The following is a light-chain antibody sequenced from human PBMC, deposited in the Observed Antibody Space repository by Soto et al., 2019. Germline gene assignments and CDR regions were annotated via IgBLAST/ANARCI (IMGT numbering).Light chain of an antibody. J-gene: IGKJ2*01. V-gene: IGKV3-20*01. CDR3: QQYGSSPYT. CDR2: GAS. CDR1: QSVSSTY. Sequence: IVLTQSPGTLSLSPGARATLSCRASQSVSSTYLAWYEQKPGQAARLLIYGASNRATAIADRFSGSGSATDFTLTISRVVPEDFAVYYCQQYGSSPYTFGQGTRLDI.